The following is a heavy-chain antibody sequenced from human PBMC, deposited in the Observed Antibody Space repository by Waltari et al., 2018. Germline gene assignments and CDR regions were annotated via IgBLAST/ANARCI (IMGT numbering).Heavy chain of an antibody. CDR3: ARDKADFWSGYSLRGAFDI. D-gene: IGHD3-3*01. CDR1: GFTFSSYS. V-gene: IGHV3-21*01. J-gene: IGHJ3*02. Sequence: EVQLVESGGGLVKPGGSLRLSCAASGFTFSSYSMTWVRQAPGKGLEWVSSISSSSSYIYYADSVKGRFTISRDNDKNSLYLQMNSLRAEDTAVYYCARDKADFWSGYSLRGAFDIWGQGTMVTVSS. CDR2: ISSSSSYI.